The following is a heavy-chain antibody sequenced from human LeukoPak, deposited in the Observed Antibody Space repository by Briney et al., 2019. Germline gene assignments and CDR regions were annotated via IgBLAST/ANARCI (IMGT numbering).Heavy chain of an antibody. V-gene: IGHV3-64*01. CDR3: ARALYDTSGYYYGDFDY. CDR1: GFTFSTYA. D-gene: IGHD3-22*01. CDR2: INSDGSST. Sequence: GGSLRLSCAASGFTFSTYAMHWVRQAPGKGLEYVSAINSDGSSTYYANSVKGRFTISRDNSKNTLYLQMGSLRADDMAVYYCARALYDTSGYYYGDFDYWGQGTRVTVSS. J-gene: IGHJ4*02.